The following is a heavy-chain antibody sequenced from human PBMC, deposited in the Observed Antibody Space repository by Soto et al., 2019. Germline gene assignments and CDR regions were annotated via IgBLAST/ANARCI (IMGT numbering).Heavy chain of an antibody. J-gene: IGHJ5*02. CDR1: GGSISSGGHY. CDR3: ARVPDYNWFDP. V-gene: IGHV4-31*03. Sequence: SETLSLTCSVSGGSISSGGHYWSWIRQHPGKGLEWIAYINYSGSTYYNPSLMSRVTISVGTSKNQFSLKLNSVTAADTAVYYCARVPDYNWFDPWGQGTLVTVSS. CDR2: INYSGST.